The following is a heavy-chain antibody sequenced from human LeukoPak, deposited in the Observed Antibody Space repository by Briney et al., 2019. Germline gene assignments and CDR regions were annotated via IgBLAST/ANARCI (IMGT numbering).Heavy chain of an antibody. CDR3: ARGRMWMLPFDY. J-gene: IGHJ4*02. Sequence: ASVKVSCKASGYTFTSYDINWVRQAPGQGLEWMGWMNPNSGNTGYAQKFQGRVTITRNTSISTAYMELSSLRSEDTAVYYCARGRMWMLPFDYWGQGTLVTVSS. V-gene: IGHV1-8*03. CDR2: MNPNSGNT. D-gene: IGHD2-8*01. CDR1: GYTFTSYD.